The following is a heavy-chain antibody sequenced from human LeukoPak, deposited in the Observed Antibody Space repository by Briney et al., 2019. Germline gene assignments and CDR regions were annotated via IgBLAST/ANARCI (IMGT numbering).Heavy chain of an antibody. CDR1: GYSISSGYY. D-gene: IGHD1-26*01. CDR3: ARVSPQWELDAFDI. Sequence: PSETLSLTCSVSGYSISSGYYWGWIRQPPGKGLESIGSIHHSGSTYYNPSLKSRVTISVDTSKNHFSMKLSSVTAADTAIYYCARVSPQWELDAFDIWGQGTMVTVSS. CDR2: IHHSGST. J-gene: IGHJ3*02. V-gene: IGHV4-38-2*02.